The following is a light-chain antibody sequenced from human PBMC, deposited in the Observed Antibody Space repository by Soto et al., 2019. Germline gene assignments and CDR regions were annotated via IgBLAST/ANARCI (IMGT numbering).Light chain of an antibody. CDR2: DAS. J-gene: IGKJ3*01. CDR1: QDISNY. Sequence: DIQMTQSPSSLSASVGDRVTITCQASQDISNYLNWYQQKPGKAPKLLIYDASNLETGVPSRFSGSGSGTDFTFTISSLQPEDIATYYCQQYDNLPPKITFGPGTKVDIE. CDR3: QQYDNLPPKIT. V-gene: IGKV1-33*01.